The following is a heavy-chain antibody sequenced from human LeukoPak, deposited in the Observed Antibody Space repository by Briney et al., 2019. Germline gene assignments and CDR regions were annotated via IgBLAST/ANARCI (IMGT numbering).Heavy chain of an antibody. CDR3: ARARGYSYGPYYYGMDV. D-gene: IGHD5-18*01. CDR1: GGSVSPYY. CDR2: IYYSGST. V-gene: IGHV4-59*02. J-gene: IGHJ6*02. Sequence: SETLSLTCTVSGGSVSPYYWSWIRQPPGKGLEWIGYIYYSGSTNYNPSLKSRVTISVDTSKNQFSLKLSSVTAADTAVYYCARARGYSYGPYYYGMDVWGQGTTVTVSS.